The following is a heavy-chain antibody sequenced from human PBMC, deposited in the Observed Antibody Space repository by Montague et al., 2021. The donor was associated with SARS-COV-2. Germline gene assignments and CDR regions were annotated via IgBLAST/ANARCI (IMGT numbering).Heavy chain of an antibody. CDR1: GDSVSSNIAT. CDR3: ARIPVGSKYYFDF. D-gene: IGHD2-2*01. J-gene: IGHJ4*02. V-gene: IGHV6-1*01. Sequence: CAISGDSVSSNIATWNWIRRSPSRGLEGLGGTYYRSKWYNEYAESVKSRITIDPNTSKHQFSLHLNSVTPEDTAVYYCARIPVGSKYYFDFWGQGTLVTVSS. CDR2: TYYRSKWYN.